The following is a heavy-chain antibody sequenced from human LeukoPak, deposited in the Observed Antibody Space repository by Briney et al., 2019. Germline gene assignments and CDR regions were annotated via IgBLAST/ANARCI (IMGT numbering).Heavy chain of an antibody. J-gene: IGHJ6*03. D-gene: IGHD1-26*01. CDR1: GFTFSSYS. CDR3: ARGFSGSFYYYYMDV. V-gene: IGHV4-38-2*01. CDR2: TYYSGST. Sequence: PGGSLRLSCAASGFTFSSYSMNWVRQPPGKGLEWIGSTYYSGSTYYNPSLKSRVTISVDTSKNQFSLKLSSVTAADTAVYYCARGFSGSFYYYYMDVWGKGTTVTVSS.